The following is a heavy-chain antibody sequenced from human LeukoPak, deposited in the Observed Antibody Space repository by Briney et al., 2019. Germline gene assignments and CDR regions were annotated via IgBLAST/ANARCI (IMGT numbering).Heavy chain of an antibody. CDR3: ARNSMNSSSWNY. CDR2: IIPIFGTA. CDR1: GGTFSSYA. Sequence: SVKVSCKASGGTFSSYAISWVRQAPGQGLEWMGGIIPIFGTANYAQKFQGRVTITADESTSTAYMELSSLRSEDTALYYCARNSMNSSSWNYWGQGTLVTASS. D-gene: IGHD6-13*01. J-gene: IGHJ4*02. V-gene: IGHV1-69*13.